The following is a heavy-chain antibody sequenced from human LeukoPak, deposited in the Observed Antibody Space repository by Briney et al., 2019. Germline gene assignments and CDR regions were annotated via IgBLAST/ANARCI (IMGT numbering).Heavy chain of an antibody. CDR1: GYRFPSYW. CDR2: IDPIDSYT. CDR3: ARARVETAMADFDY. Sequence: PGESLKISCKASGYRFPSYWITWVRQMPGKGLEWMGGIDPIDSYTTYSPSFQGHVTISADKSIATVYLQWSSLKASDTAMYYCARARVETAMADFDYWGQGTLVTRSP. J-gene: IGHJ4*02. V-gene: IGHV5-10-1*01. D-gene: IGHD5-18*01.